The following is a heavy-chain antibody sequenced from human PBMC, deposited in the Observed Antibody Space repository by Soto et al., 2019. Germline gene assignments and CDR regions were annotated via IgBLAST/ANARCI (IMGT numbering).Heavy chain of an antibody. CDR2: IYYSGST. Sequence: SETLSLTCTVSGGSISSYYWSWIRQPPGKGLEWIGYIYYSGSTNYNPSLKSRVTISVDTSKNQISLKLSSVTAADTAVYYCARDQGIAVAVFDYWGQGALVTVSS. V-gene: IGHV4-59*01. CDR1: GGSISSYY. J-gene: IGHJ4*02. CDR3: ARDQGIAVAVFDY. D-gene: IGHD6-19*01.